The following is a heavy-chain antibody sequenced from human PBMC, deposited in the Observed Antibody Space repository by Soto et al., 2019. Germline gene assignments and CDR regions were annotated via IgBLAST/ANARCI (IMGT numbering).Heavy chain of an antibody. CDR1: GGSFSGYY. CDR3: AREVGRKDNLFDY. D-gene: IGHD2-15*01. CDR2: INHSGST. V-gene: IGHV4-34*01. Sequence: KPSETLSLTCAVYGGSFSGYYWSWIRQPPGKGLEWIGEINHSGSTNYNPSLKSRVTISVDTSKNQFSLKLSSVTAADTAVYYCAREVGRKDNLFDYWGQGTLVTVSS. J-gene: IGHJ4*02.